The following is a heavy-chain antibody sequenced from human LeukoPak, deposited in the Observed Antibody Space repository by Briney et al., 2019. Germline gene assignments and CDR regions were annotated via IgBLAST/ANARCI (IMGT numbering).Heavy chain of an antibody. CDR2: INPNSGGT. D-gene: IGHD1-1*01. CDR3: ARDPGTTNWFDP. CDR1: GYTFTGYY. Sequence: ALVKVSCKASGYTFTGYYMHWVRQAPGQGLEWMGRINPNSGGTNYAQKFQGRVTMTRDTSISTAYMELSRLRSEDTAVYYCARDPGTTNWFDPWGQGTLVTVSS. V-gene: IGHV1-2*06. J-gene: IGHJ5*02.